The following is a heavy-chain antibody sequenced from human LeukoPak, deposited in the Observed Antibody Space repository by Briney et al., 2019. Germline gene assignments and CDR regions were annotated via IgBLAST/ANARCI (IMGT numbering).Heavy chain of an antibody. V-gene: IGHV3-49*04. Sequence: GGSLRLSCAASGFTFSSYWMSWVRQAPGKGLEGVGFIRSKAYGGTTEYAASVKGRFTISRDDSKSIAYLQVNSLKTEDTAVYYCTRGGEWEDYFDYWGQGTLVTVSS. CDR3: TRGGEWEDYFDY. J-gene: IGHJ4*02. CDR2: IRSKAYGGTT. D-gene: IGHD1-26*01. CDR1: GFTFSSYW.